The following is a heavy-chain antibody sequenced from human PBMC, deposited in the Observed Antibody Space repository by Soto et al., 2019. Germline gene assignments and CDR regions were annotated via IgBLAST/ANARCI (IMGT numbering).Heavy chain of an antibody. CDR1: GGSISSGGYY. CDR3: ASSSQGVNPGLGY. CDR2: IYYSGST. D-gene: IGHD2-8*01. V-gene: IGHV4-31*03. Sequence: TLSLTCTVPGGSISSGGYYWSWIRQHPGKGLEWIGYIYYSGSTYYNPSLKSRVTISVDTSKNQFSLKLSSVTAADTAVYHCASSSQGVNPGLGYWGQGTLVTDSS. J-gene: IGHJ4*02.